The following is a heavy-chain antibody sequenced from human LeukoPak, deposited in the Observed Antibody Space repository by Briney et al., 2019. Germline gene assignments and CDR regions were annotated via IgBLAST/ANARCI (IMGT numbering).Heavy chain of an antibody. Sequence: PSETLSLTRTVSGGSISSSSYYWGWIRQPPGKGLEWIGSIYYSGSTYYNPSLKSRVTISVDTSKNQFSLKLSSVTAADTAVYYCARLRAWRNWFRNWFNPWGQGTLVTVSS. CDR3: ARLRAWRNWFRNWFNP. D-gene: IGHD1-1*01. V-gene: IGHV4-39*01. CDR2: IYYSGST. CDR1: GGSISSSSYY. J-gene: IGHJ5*02.